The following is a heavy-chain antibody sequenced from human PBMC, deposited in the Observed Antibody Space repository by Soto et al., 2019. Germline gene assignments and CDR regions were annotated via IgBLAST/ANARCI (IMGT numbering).Heavy chain of an antibody. D-gene: IGHD3-10*01. J-gene: IGHJ5*02. CDR1: GFSLSTNGVG. CDR3: AHRRHASGSYHNWFDP. CDR2: IYWDDDR. V-gene: IGHV2-5*02. Sequence: QITLKESGPTLVKPTQTLTLTCTFSGFSLSTNGVGVGWIRQSPGKALEWLALIYWDDDRRYSPSLKSSLTITXXPXKXXVVLTMTNMDPVDTATYYCAHRRHASGSYHNWFDPWGPGTLVTVSS.